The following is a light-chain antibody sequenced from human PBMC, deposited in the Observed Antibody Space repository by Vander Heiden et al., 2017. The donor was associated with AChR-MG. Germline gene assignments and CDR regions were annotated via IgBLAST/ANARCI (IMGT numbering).Light chain of an antibody. Sequence: QSVLTQPPSASGTPGQRVPCSCSGSSSNIGSNSVCWYQQLPGTAPKLLIYRDNQRPSGVPDRFSGSKSGTSASLAISGLRSEDEADYYCTVWDDSLSAWVFGGGTKLTVL. CDR1: SSNIGSNS. CDR2: RDN. J-gene: IGLJ3*02. CDR3: TVWDDSLSAWV. V-gene: IGLV1-47*01.